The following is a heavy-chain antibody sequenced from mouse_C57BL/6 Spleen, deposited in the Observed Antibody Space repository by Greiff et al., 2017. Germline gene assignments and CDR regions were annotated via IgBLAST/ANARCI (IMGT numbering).Heavy chain of an antibody. CDR2: ISDGGSYT. Sequence: DVKLVESGGGLVKPGGSLKLSCAASGFTFSSYAMSWVRQTPEKRLEWVATISDGGSYTYYPDNVKGRFTISRDNAKNNLYLQMSHLKSEDTAMYYCARSYGNYDYWGQGTTLTVSS. V-gene: IGHV5-4*03. J-gene: IGHJ2*01. CDR3: ARSYGNYDY. CDR1: GFTFSSYA. D-gene: IGHD2-1*01.